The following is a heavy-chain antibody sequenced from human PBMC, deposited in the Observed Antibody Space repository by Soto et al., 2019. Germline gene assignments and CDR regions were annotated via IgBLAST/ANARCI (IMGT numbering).Heavy chain of an antibody. CDR3: AADPRYSSGWFDAFDI. J-gene: IGHJ3*02. CDR1: GFTFTSSA. D-gene: IGHD6-19*01. V-gene: IGHV1-58*02. CDR2: IVVGSGNT. Sequence: SGKVSCKASGFTFTSSAMQWVRQARGQRLEWIGWIVVGSGNTNYAQKFQERVTITRDMSTSTAYMELSSLRSEDTAVYYCAADPRYSSGWFDAFDIWGQGTMVTVSS.